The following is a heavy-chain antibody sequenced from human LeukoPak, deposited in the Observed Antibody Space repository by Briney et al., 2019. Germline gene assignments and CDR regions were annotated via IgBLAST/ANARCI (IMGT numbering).Heavy chain of an antibody. CDR2: ISFDGSDK. CDR3: ARDQPGTYTLSST. J-gene: IGHJ5*02. CDR1: GFTFSNYA. V-gene: IGHV3-30-3*01. Sequence: GGSLRLSCAASGFTFSNYAMHWVRQAPGKGLEWVAFISFDGSDKYYADSVKGRFTISRDNSKNTLYLQMNSLRAEDTAVYYCARDQPGTYTLSSTWGQGTLSPSPQ. D-gene: IGHD6-19*01.